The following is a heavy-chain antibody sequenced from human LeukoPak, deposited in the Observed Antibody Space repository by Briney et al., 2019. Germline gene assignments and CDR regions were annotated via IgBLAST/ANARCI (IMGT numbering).Heavy chain of an antibody. Sequence: GGTLRLSCAASGFTFSNHGMNWVRQAPGKGLEWVSGISPSGDITYYADSVKGRFTISRDNSKNTLYLQMNSLRTEDTAVYYCAKGLWCDYWGQGTLVTVSS. CDR3: AKGLWCDY. J-gene: IGHJ4*02. CDR1: GFTFSNHG. V-gene: IGHV3-23*01. CDR2: ISPSGDIT. D-gene: IGHD4/OR15-4a*01.